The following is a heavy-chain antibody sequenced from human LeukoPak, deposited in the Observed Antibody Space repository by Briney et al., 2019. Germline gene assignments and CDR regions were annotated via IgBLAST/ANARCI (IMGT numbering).Heavy chain of an antibody. Sequence: PSETLSLTCTVSGGSISSYYWSWIRQPAGKGLEWIGRIYTSGSTNYNPSLKSRVTMSVDTSKNQFSLKLSSVTAADTAVYYCAKPYYRSGTGGFDSWGQGTLVTVSS. J-gene: IGHJ4*02. CDR2: IYTSGST. CDR1: GGSISSYY. CDR3: AKPYYRSGTGGFDS. D-gene: IGHD3-3*01. V-gene: IGHV4-4*07.